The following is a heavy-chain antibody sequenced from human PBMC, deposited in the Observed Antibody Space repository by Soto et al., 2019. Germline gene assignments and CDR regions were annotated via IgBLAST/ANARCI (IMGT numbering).Heavy chain of an antibody. CDR3: ARSGVGATGLGNWFDP. J-gene: IGHJ5*02. D-gene: IGHD1-26*01. Sequence: QVQLVQSGAEVKKPGSSVKVSCKASGGTFSSYAISWVRQAPGQGLEWMGGIIPIFGTANYAQKFQGRVTITAAESTSTAYMELSSLRSEDTAVYYCARSGVGATGLGNWFDPWGQGTLVTVSS. CDR1: GGTFSSYA. CDR2: IIPIFGTA. V-gene: IGHV1-69*12.